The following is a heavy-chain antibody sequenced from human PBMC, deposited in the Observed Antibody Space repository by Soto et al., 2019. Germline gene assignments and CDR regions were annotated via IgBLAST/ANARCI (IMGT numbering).Heavy chain of an antibody. CDR2: ISYDGSNK. V-gene: IGHV3-30-3*01. J-gene: IGHJ4*02. Sequence: QVPLVESGGGVVQPGRSLRLSCAASGFTFSSYAMHWVRQAPGKGLEWVAVISYDGSNKYYADSVKGRFTISRDNSKNTLYLQMNSLRAEDTAVYHCAREGVDTAMVFFDYWGQGTLVTVSS. D-gene: IGHD5-18*01. CDR1: GFTFSSYA. CDR3: AREGVDTAMVFFDY.